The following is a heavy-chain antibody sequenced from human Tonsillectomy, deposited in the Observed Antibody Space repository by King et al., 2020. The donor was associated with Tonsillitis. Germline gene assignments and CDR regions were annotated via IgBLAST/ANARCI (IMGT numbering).Heavy chain of an antibody. CDR3: ARSGSYRSPADY. J-gene: IGHJ4*02. CDR1: GGSIRSYY. CDR2: IYYSGGT. Sequence: QLQESGPGLVKPSETLSLTCTVSGGSIRSYYWSWIRQPPGKGLEWIGYIYYSGGTNYNPSLKSRVTLSVDTSKNQFSLKLSSVTAADTAVYYCARSGSYRSPADYWGQGTLVTVSS. V-gene: IGHV4-59*08. D-gene: IGHD1-26*01.